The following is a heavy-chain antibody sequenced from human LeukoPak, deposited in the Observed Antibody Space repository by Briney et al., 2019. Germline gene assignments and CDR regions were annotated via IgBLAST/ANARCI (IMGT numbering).Heavy chain of an antibody. CDR2: IKSKTDGGTT. J-gene: IGHJ4*02. Sequence: PGGSLGLSCAASGFTFSNAWMSWVRQTPGKGLEWVGRIKSKTDGGTTDYAAPVKGRFTISRDDSKNTLYLQMNSLKTEDTAVYCCTASNLLLWCGELLPPDYWGQGTLVTVSS. CDR1: GFTFSNAW. V-gene: IGHV3-15*01. D-gene: IGHD3-10*01. CDR3: TASNLLLWCGELLPPDY.